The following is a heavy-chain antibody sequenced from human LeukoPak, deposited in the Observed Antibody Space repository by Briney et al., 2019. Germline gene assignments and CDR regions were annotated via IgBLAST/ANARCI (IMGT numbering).Heavy chain of an antibody. V-gene: IGHV5-51*01. D-gene: IGHD3-3*01. Sequence: GESLKISCKGSGYSFTSNWIGWVRQMPGKGLEWMGIIYPADSDTRYSPSFQGQVTISADKSINSAYLQWSSLKASDTAIYYCASLSYFDSWSGFDYWGQGTLVTVSS. J-gene: IGHJ4*02. CDR1: GYSFTSNW. CDR2: IYPADSDT. CDR3: ASLSYFDSWSGFDY.